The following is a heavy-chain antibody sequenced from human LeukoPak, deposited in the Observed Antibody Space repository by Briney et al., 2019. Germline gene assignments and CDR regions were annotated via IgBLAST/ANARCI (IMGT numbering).Heavy chain of an antibody. D-gene: IGHD3-10*01. V-gene: IGHV3-33*01. J-gene: IGHJ4*02. CDR3: ARDGGSGIDY. CDR1: GFTLTTYG. Sequence: GGSLRLSCAASGFTLTTYGTPWLRQAPGKGLEWVAVIWYDGSKKFYGDSVKGRFTVSRDTSENTMYLQMNTLRAEDTAVYYCARDGGSGIDYWGQGTLVSVYS. CDR2: IWYDGSKK.